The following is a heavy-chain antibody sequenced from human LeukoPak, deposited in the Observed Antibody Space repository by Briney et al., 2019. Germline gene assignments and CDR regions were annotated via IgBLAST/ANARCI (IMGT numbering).Heavy chain of an antibody. Sequence: GGSRRLSCAASGFTFSSYGMHWVRQAPGKGLEWVAVIWYDGSNKYYADSVKGRFTISRDNSKNTLYLQMNSLRAEDTAVYYCARDFPSGGMDVWGQGTTVTVSS. V-gene: IGHV3-33*01. CDR1: GFTFSSYG. CDR3: ARDFPSGGMDV. J-gene: IGHJ6*02. CDR2: IWYDGSNK. D-gene: IGHD3-3*01.